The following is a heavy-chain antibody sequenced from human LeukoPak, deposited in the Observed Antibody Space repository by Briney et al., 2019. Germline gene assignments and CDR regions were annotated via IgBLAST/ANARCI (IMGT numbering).Heavy chain of an antibody. J-gene: IGHJ6*04. CDR1: GYTFTGYY. D-gene: IGHD3-10*01. CDR2: INPNSGGT. Sequence: GASVKVSCKASGYTFTGYYMHWVRQAPGQGVEWMGWINPNSGGTNYAQKFQGWVTMTRDTSISTAYMELSRLRSDDTAVYYCARDRALRYYYGSGSYGYYYVMDVWGKGTTVTVSS. CDR3: ARDRALRYYYGSGSYGYYYVMDV. V-gene: IGHV1-2*04.